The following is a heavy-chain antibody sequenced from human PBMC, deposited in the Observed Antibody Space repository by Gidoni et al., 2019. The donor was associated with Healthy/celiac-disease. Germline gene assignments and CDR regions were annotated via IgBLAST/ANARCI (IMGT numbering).Heavy chain of an antibody. Sequence: QVQLVQSGAVVKKPGSSVKSSCMPSACPFCSYALSWVRQAPGQGLEWMGGIIPIFGTANYAQKFQGRVTITADESTSTAYMELSSLRSEDTAVYYCATRDYRKSYYYYGMDVWGQGTTVTVSS. V-gene: IGHV1-69*01. CDR3: ATRDYRKSYYYYGMDV. CDR2: IIPIFGTA. CDR1: ACPFCSYA. D-gene: IGHD4-4*01. J-gene: IGHJ6*02.